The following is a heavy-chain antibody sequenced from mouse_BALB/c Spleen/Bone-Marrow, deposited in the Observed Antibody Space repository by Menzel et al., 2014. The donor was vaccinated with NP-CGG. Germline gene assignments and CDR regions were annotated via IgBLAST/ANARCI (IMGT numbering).Heavy chain of an antibody. D-gene: IGHD1-1*01. V-gene: IGHV1-14*01. Sequence: VQLQQSGPELVKPGASVKMSCKASGYTFTSYVMHWVKQKPGQGLEWIGYINPYNDGTKYNEKFKGKATLTSDKSSSTAYMELSSLTSEDPAVYYCARRDYDGSSFYWYFDVWGAGTTVTVSS. CDR2: INPYNDGT. J-gene: IGHJ1*01. CDR3: ARRDYDGSSFYWYFDV. CDR1: GYTFTSYV.